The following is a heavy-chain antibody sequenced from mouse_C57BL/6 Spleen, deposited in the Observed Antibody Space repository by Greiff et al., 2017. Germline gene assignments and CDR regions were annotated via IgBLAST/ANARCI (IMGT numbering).Heavy chain of an antibody. Sequence: VQLQQPGAELVKPGASVKLSCKASGYTFTSYWMHWVKQRPGQGLEWIGMIPPNSGSTNYNEKFKSKATLTVDKSSSTAYMQLSSLTSEDSAVYYCARGRYYGSSYYWYFDVWGTGTTVTVSS. CDR3: ARGRYYGSSYYWYFDV. CDR2: IPPNSGST. CDR1: GYTFTSYW. V-gene: IGHV1-64*01. D-gene: IGHD1-1*01. J-gene: IGHJ1*03.